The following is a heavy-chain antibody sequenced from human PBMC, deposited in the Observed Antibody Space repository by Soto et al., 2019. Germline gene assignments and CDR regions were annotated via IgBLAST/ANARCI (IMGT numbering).Heavy chain of an antibody. CDR1: GYRFTSYW. V-gene: IGHV5-51*01. CDR2: IYPGDFDT. J-gene: IGHJ4*02. D-gene: IGHD6-19*01. Sequence: ESLKISCKGAGYRFTSYWIAWVRQLPGKGLEFMGIIYPGDFDTRYNPSFQGQVTISVDTSISTAYLQWGSLKAPDTAMYFCARAYNSGLSIHPHYFDLWGQGTLVTVSS. CDR3: ARAYNSGLSIHPHYFDL.